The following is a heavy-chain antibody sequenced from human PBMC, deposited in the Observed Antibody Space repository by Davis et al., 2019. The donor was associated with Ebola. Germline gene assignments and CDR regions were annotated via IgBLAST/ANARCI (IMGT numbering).Heavy chain of an antibody. V-gene: IGHV1-69*04. CDR1: GGTFSSYA. Sequence: LVKVSCKASGGTFSSYAISWVRQAPGQGLEWMGRIIPILGIANYAQKFQGRVTITADKSTSTAYMELSSLRSEDTAVYYCARVGGYYDSSGYYYGGWFDPWGQGTLVTVSS. D-gene: IGHD3-22*01. J-gene: IGHJ5*02. CDR3: ARVGGYYDSSGYYYGGWFDP. CDR2: IIPILGIA.